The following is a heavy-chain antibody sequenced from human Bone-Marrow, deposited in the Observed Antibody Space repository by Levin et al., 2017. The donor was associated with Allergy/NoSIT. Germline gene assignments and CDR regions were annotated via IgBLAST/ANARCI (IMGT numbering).Heavy chain of an antibody. CDR1: GGSFSGYY. D-gene: IGHD2-2*01. CDR3: ARAKDIVVVPASSGMDV. V-gene: IGHV4-34*01. Sequence: SQTLSLTCAVYGGSFSGYYWSWIRQPPGKGLEWIGEINHSGSTNYNPSLKSRVTISVDTSKNQFSLKLSSVTAADTAVYYCARAKDIVVVPASSGMDVWGQGTTVTVSS. CDR2: INHSGST. J-gene: IGHJ6*02.